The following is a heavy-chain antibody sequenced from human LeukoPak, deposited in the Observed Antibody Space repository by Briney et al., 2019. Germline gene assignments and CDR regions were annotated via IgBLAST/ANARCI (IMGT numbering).Heavy chain of an antibody. CDR3: AKDISIAVAGRGYYSDY. J-gene: IGHJ4*02. V-gene: IGHV3-23*01. Sequence: PGGSLRLSCAASGFTFSSYAMSWVRQAPGKGLEWVSAISGSGGSTYYADSVKGRFTISRDNSKNTLYLQMNSLRAEDTAVYYCAKDISIAVAGRGYYSDYWGQGTLVTVSS. CDR2: ISGSGGST. CDR1: GFTFSSYA. D-gene: IGHD6-19*01.